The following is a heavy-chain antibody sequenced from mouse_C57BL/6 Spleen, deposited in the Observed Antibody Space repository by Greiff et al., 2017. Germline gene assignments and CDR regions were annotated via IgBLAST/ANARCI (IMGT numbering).Heavy chain of an antibody. CDR3: ARQDGYYLYYFDY. CDR2: IYPGSGNT. Sequence: QVVESGPELVKPGASVKISCKASGYTFTDYYINWVKQRPGQGLEWIGWIYPGSGNTKYNEKFKGKATLTVDTSSSTAYMQLSSLTSEDSAVYFCARQDGYYLYYFDYWGQGTTLTVSS. V-gene: IGHV1-84*01. J-gene: IGHJ2*01. CDR1: GYTFTDYY. D-gene: IGHD2-3*01.